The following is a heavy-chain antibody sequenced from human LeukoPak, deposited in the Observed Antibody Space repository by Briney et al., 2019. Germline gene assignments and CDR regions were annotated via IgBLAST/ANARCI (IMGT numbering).Heavy chain of an antibody. V-gene: IGHV3-11*03. CDR2: ISSGSTYT. J-gene: IGHJ4*02. Sequence: GGSLRLSCAASGFSFSEYYMTWIRQAPGKGLEWLSYISSGSTYTNYADSVKGRFTISRDNAKNSLYLQMNSLRVEDTAVYYCARLSRDSSGWVIDYWGQGALVTVSS. CDR3: ARLSRDSSGWVIDY. CDR1: GFSFSEYY. D-gene: IGHD6-19*01.